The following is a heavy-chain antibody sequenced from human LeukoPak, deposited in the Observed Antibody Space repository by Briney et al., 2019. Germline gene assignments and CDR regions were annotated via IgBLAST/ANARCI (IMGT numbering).Heavy chain of an antibody. V-gene: IGHV4-34*01. CDR2: INHSGST. D-gene: IGHD6-13*01. CDR3: ARGKSGSSWTRWFDP. Sequence: SETLSLTCAVYGGSFSGYYWSWIRQPPGKGLEWIGEINHSGSTNYNPSLKSRATISVDTSKNQFSLKLSSVTAADTAVYYCARGKSGSSWTRWFDPWGQGTLVTVSS. J-gene: IGHJ5*02. CDR1: GGSFSGYY.